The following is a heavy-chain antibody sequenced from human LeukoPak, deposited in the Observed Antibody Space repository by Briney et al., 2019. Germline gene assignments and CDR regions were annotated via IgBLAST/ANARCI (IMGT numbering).Heavy chain of an antibody. CDR3: TKHPGPYGGNPFDS. D-gene: IGHD4-23*01. Sequence: GGSLRLSCAASGFTFSDYALSWVRQAPGKGLEWVSPIIASGTSTFHAASVRGRLTISRDTSNSTLFLHMNSLRAEDSALYYCTKHPGPYGGNPFDSWGQGTLVTVSS. CDR2: IIASGTST. V-gene: IGHV3-23*01. CDR1: GFTFSDYA. J-gene: IGHJ4*02.